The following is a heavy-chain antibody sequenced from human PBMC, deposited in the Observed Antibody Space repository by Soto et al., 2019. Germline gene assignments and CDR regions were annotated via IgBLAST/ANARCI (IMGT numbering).Heavy chain of an antibody. CDR1: GGSISSGSYY. CDR3: ARDVASAPRAFDY. J-gene: IGHJ4*02. V-gene: IGHV4-39*02. Sequence: SETLSLTCTVSGGSISSGSYYWGWIRQPPGKGLEWIVSIYYSGNTYYNPSLKSRVTISVDTSKNQFSLKLSSVTAADTAVYYCARDVASAPRAFDYWGRGILVTVSS. D-gene: IGHD6-13*01. CDR2: IYYSGNT.